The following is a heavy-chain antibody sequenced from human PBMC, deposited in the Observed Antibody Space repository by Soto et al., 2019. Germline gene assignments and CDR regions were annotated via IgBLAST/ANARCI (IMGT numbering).Heavy chain of an antibody. D-gene: IGHD3-22*01. CDR2: IYPGDSDT. V-gene: IGHV5-51*01. Sequence: GEFLKISCKGSGYSFTSYWIGWVRQMPGKGLEWMGIIYPGDSDTRYSPSFQGQVTISADKSISTAYLQWSSLKASDTAMYYCARYYYDSSGINWFDPWGQGTLVTVSS. J-gene: IGHJ5*02. CDR3: ARYYYDSSGINWFDP. CDR1: GYSFTSYW.